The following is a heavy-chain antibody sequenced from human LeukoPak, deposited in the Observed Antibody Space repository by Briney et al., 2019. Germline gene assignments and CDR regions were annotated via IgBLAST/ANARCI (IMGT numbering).Heavy chain of an antibody. Sequence: PSETLSLTCTVSGGSISSGSYYWSWIRQPAGKGLEWIGRIYTSGSTNYNPSLKSRVTISVDTSKNQFSLKLSSVTAADTAVYYCARGLNYYDSSGLRYWGQGTLVTVSS. J-gene: IGHJ4*02. CDR2: IYTSGST. CDR1: GGSISSGSYY. CDR3: ARGLNYYDSSGLRY. D-gene: IGHD3-22*01. V-gene: IGHV4-61*02.